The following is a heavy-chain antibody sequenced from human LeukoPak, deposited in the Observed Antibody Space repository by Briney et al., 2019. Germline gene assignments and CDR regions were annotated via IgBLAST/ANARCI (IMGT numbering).Heavy chain of an antibody. CDR1: GFTFDDYA. CDR2: ISWNSGSI. Sequence: GRSLRLSCAASGFTFDDYAMHWVRQAPGKGLEWVSGISWNSGSIGYADSVKGRFTISRDNAKNSLYLQMNSLRAEDTASYYCAKGFRAFDIWGQGTMVTVSS. CDR3: AKGFRAFDI. J-gene: IGHJ3*02. V-gene: IGHV3-9*01.